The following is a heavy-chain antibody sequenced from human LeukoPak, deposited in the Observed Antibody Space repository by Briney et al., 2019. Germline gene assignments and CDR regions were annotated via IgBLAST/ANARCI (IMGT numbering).Heavy chain of an antibody. V-gene: IGHV1-2*02. CDR2: INPNSGGT. J-gene: IGHJ4*02. CDR3: ARAGYCSSTSCLRLVHDY. Sequence: ASVKVSCKASGYTFTGYYMHWVRQAPGQGLEWMGWINPNSGGTNYAQKFQGRVTMTRDTSISTAYMELSRLRSDDTAVYYCARAGYCSSTSCLRLVHDYWGQGTLVTVSS. CDR1: GYTFTGYY. D-gene: IGHD2-2*01.